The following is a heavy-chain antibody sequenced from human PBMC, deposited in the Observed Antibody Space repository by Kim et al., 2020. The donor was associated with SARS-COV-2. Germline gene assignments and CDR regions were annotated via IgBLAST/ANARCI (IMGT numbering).Heavy chain of an antibody. CDR2: IYYSGST. CDR3: ARGRGYCSSTSCYRDY. V-gene: IGHV4-39*01. D-gene: IGHD2-2*01. J-gene: IGHJ4*01. Sequence: SETLSLTCTVSGGSISSSSYYWGWIRQPPGKGLEWIGSIYYSGSTYYNPSLKSRVTISVDTSKNQFSLKLSSVTAADTAVYYCARGRGYCSSTSCYRDY. CDR1: GGSISSSSYY.